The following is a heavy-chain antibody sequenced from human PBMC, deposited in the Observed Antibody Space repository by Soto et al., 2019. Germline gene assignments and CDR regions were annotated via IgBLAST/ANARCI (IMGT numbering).Heavy chain of an antibody. CDR2: ISYDGSNK. J-gene: IGHJ2*01. D-gene: IGHD1-26*01. CDR1: GFTFSSYG. CDR3: AKEGSRDWYFDL. V-gene: IGHV3-30*18. Sequence: QVQLVESGGGVVQPGRSLRLSCAASGFTFSSYGMHWVRQAPGKGLEWVAVISYDGSNKYYADSVKGRFTISRDNSKNTLYLQMNSLRAEDTAVYYCAKEGSRDWYFDLWGRGTLVTDSS.